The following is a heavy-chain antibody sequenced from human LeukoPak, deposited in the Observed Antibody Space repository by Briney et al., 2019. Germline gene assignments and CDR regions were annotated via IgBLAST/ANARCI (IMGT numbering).Heavy chain of an antibody. Sequence: GGSLRLSCEGSGFTFSDFPMIWVRQAPGKGLEWVSFITSTSSYIYYAESVKGRFTMSRDNSKNTLYLKMNSLRAEDTAVYYCANREGGYTYDPFDYWGQGTLVTVSS. V-gene: IGHV3-21*04. CDR3: ANREGGYTYDPFDY. CDR1: GFTFSDFP. J-gene: IGHJ4*02. D-gene: IGHD5-18*01. CDR2: ITSTSSYI.